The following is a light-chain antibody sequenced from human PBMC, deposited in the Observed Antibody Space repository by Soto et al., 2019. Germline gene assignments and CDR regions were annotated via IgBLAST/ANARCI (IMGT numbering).Light chain of an antibody. CDR2: GAS. CDR1: QSVSSNY. V-gene: IGKV3-20*01. Sequence: EVGLTQSPGTLSLSPGERATLSCMASQSVSSNYLAWYQQKPGQAPRLLIYGASSRATGIPDRFRGSGSGTDFTLTISRLEPEDFAVYYCQQYNKWPLTFGQGTKVDIK. CDR3: QQYNKWPLT. J-gene: IGKJ1*01.